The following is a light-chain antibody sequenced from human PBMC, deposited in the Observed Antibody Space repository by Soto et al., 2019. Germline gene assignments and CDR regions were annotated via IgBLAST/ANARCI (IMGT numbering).Light chain of an antibody. V-gene: IGLV2-14*01. J-gene: IGLJ1*01. CDR1: SSDVGGYKY. CDR2: EVS. CDR3: SSYTRTSTGV. Sequence: QSVLTQPASVSGSPGQSITISCTGTSSDVGGYKYVSWYQQYPGKAPKLMMYEVSNRPSGVSNRFSGSKSGNTASLTISGLQADDEADYNCSSYTRTSTGVFGNATKITV.